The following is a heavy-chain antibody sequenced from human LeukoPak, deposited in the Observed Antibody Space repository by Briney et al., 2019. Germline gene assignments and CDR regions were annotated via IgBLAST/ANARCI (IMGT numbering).Heavy chain of an antibody. CDR3: ARELYYYDSSGYGEYFQH. Sequence: GASVKVSCKASGYTFTSYGISWVRQAPGQGLEWMGWISAYNGNTNYAQKLQGRVTMTTDTSTSTAYMELRSLRPDDTAVYYCARELYYYDSSGYGEYFQHWGQGTLVTVSS. V-gene: IGHV1-18*01. CDR2: ISAYNGNT. CDR1: GYTFTSYG. J-gene: IGHJ1*01. D-gene: IGHD3-22*01.